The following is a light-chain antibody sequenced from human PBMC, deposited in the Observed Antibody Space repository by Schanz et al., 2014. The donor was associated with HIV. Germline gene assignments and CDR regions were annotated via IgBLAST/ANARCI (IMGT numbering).Light chain of an antibody. CDR1: QTIGRF. CDR2: QAS. V-gene: IGKV1-5*03. J-gene: IGKJ2*01. Sequence: IQMTQSPSTVSASIGDRVTITCRASQTIGRFLAWYQQKPGTAPVLLIYQASTLETGVPSRFSGSGSGTQFTLTISGLQPDDFATYYCLQYNDYAYTFGKGTKLEIK. CDR3: LQYNDYAYT.